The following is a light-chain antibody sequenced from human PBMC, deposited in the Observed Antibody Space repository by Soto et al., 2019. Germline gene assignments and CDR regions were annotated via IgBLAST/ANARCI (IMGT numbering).Light chain of an antibody. CDR2: DAS. J-gene: IGKJ5*01. V-gene: IGKV1-39*01. CDR1: QSLNSL. Sequence: DIQMTQSPSTLSASVGDRVTITCRASQSLNSLLAWYQQKPGRAPKLLIYDASTLESGVPSRFSGSGSGTDFTLTISSLQPEDFATYYCKQSYSTINFGQGTRLEIK. CDR3: KQSYSTIN.